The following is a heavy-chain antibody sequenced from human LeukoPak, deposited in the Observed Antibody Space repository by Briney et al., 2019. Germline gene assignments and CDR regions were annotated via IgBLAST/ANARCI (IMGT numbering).Heavy chain of an antibody. CDR2: IYSGGGT. Sequence: GGSLRLSCAASGFSVSASYMTWVRQAPGKGLEWISVIYSGGGTYYADSVKGGFTISRDNSKNTVYLQMNSLRAEDTAVYYCASPHLVGELVDYWGQGTLVTVSS. D-gene: IGHD3-16*01. CDR1: GFSVSASY. J-gene: IGHJ4*02. V-gene: IGHV3-66*01. CDR3: ASPHLVGELVDY.